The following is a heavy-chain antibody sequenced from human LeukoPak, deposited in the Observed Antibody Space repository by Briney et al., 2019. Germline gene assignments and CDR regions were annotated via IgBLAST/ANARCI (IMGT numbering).Heavy chain of an antibody. D-gene: IGHD6-13*01. CDR2: ISYDGSNK. Sequence: GGSLRLSCAASGFTFRRNGMHWVRQAPGKGLEWVVVISYDGSNKYYADSVKGRFTISRDNSKSTLYLQMNSLRDEDTAVYYCAKDRSSSWSLDYWGQGTLVTVSS. CDR1: GFTFRRNG. CDR3: AKDRSSSWSLDY. J-gene: IGHJ4*02. V-gene: IGHV3-30*18.